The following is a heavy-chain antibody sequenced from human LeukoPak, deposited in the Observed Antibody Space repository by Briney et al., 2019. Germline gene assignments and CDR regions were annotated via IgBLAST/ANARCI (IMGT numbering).Heavy chain of an antibody. Sequence: PSETLSLTCAVYGGSFSGYYWSWIRQPPGKGLEWIGEINHSGSTNYNPSLKSRVTISVDTSKNQFSLKLSSVTAADTAVYYCARDIVGATTPDAFDIWGQGTMVTVSS. D-gene: IGHD1-26*01. CDR2: INHSGST. V-gene: IGHV4-34*01. CDR1: GGSFSGYY. CDR3: ARDIVGATTPDAFDI. J-gene: IGHJ3*02.